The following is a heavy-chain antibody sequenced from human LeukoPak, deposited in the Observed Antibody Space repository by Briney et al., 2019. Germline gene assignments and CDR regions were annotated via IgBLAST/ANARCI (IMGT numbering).Heavy chain of an antibody. CDR1: GGSISSYY. J-gene: IGHJ4*02. V-gene: IGHV4-59*08. CDR2: IYYSGST. Sequence: KTSETLSLTCTVSGGSISSYYWSWIRQPPGKGLEWIGYIYYSGSTNYNPSLKSRVTISVDTSKNQFSLKLSSVTAADTAVYYCATSSIAAAGINYWGQGTLVTVSS. D-gene: IGHD6-13*01. CDR3: ATSSIAAAGINY.